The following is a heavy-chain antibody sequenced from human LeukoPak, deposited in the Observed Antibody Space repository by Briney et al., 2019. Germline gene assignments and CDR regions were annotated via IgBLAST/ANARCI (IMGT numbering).Heavy chain of an antibody. V-gene: IGHV1-69*04. D-gene: IGHD6-19*01. J-gene: IGHJ4*02. Sequence: ASVKVSCKASGGTFSSYAISWVRQAPGQGLEWMGRIIPILGIANYAQKFQGRVTITADKSTSTAYMELSSLRSEDTAVYYCAREFRRAVAFDYWGQGTLVTVSS. CDR3: AREFRRAVAFDY. CDR1: GGTFSSYA. CDR2: IIPILGIA.